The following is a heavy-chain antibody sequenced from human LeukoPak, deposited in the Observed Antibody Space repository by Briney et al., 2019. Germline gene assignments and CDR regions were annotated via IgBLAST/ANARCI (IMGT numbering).Heavy chain of an antibody. J-gene: IGHJ3*02. CDR1: GDSVSSNSAA. V-gene: IGHV6-1*01. Sequence: TSQTLSLTCAISGDSVSSNSAAWNWIRQSPSRGLEWLGRTYYSSKSYNDYAVSVKSRITINPDTSKNQFSLQLNSVTPEDTALYYCARGAVAVRNAFDIWGQGTMVTVSS. CDR3: ARGAVAVRNAFDI. D-gene: IGHD6-19*01. CDR2: TYYSSKSYN.